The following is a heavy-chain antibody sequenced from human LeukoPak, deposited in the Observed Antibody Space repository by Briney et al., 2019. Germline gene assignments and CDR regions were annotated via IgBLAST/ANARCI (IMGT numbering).Heavy chain of an antibody. CDR2: ISSSSNYI. CDR1: GFTFSSYS. Sequence: GGSLRLSCAASGFTFSSYSMNWVRQAPGKGLEWVSSISSSSNYIYYADSVKGRFTISRDNAKNSLYLQMNSLRAEDTAVYYCARDGTPSYTSGWVYMDAWGKGTTVTISS. V-gene: IGHV3-21*01. D-gene: IGHD6-19*01. J-gene: IGHJ6*04. CDR3: ARDGTPSYTSGWVYMDA.